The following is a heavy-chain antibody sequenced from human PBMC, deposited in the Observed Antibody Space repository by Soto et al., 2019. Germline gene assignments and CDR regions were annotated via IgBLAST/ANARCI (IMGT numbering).Heavy chain of an antibody. CDR1: GVSISGSRYY. J-gene: IGHJ6*02. CDR2: VYYSGST. Sequence: SETLSLTCTVSGVSISGSRYYWGWIRQPPGRGLEWIGNVYYSGSTYYTPSLRSRVTLYVDTSKNQFSLNLNSVTAADTAVYYCARGGIPPSGYGIAYAMDVWGQGTTVT. V-gene: IGHV4-39*01. CDR3: ARGGIPPSGYGIAYAMDV. D-gene: IGHD1-26*01.